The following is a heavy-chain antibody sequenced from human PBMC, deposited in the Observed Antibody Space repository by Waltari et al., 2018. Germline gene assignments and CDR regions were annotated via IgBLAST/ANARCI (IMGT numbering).Heavy chain of an antibody. CDR2: IYYSGST. D-gene: IGHD2-15*01. Sequence: QVQLQESGPGLVKPSETLSLTCPVSGGSISSYYWSWIRQPPGKGLEWIGYIYYSGSTNYNPSLKSRVTISVDTSKNQFSLKLSSVTAADTAVYYCARLRRGIGYCSGGSCSEDYYGMDVWGQGTTVTVSS. CDR1: GGSISSYY. CDR3: ARLRRGIGYCSGGSCSEDYYGMDV. J-gene: IGHJ6*02. V-gene: IGHV4-59*01.